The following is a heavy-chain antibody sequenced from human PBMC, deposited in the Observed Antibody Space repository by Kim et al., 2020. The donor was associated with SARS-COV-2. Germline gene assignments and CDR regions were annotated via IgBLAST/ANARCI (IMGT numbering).Heavy chain of an antibody. CDR2: ISYDGSNK. Sequence: GGSLRLSCAASGFTFSSYGMHWVRQAPGKGLEWVAVISYDGSNKYYADSVKGRFTISRDNSKNTLYLQMNSLRAEDTAVYYCAKPYLLWFGEFPDYWGQG. CDR3: AKPYLLWFGEFPDY. V-gene: IGHV3-30*18. J-gene: IGHJ4*02. CDR1: GFTFSSYG. D-gene: IGHD3-10*01.